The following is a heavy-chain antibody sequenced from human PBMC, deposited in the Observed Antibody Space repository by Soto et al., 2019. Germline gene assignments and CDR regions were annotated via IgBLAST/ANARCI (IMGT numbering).Heavy chain of an antibody. CDR2: IYYSGST. D-gene: IGHD3-10*01. Sequence: SETLSLTCTVSGGSISSSSYYWGWIRQPPGKGLEWIGSIYYSGSTYYNPSLKSRVTISVDTSKNQFSLKLSSVTAADTAVYYCASHTYYYGSGSYRYYYYMDVWGKGTTVTVSS. CDR1: GGSISSSSYY. J-gene: IGHJ6*03. V-gene: IGHV4-39*01. CDR3: ASHTYYYGSGSYRYYYYMDV.